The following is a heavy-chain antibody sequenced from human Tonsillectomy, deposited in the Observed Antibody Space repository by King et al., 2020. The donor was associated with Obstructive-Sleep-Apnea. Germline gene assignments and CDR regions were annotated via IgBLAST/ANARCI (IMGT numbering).Heavy chain of an antibody. Sequence: VQLVESGAEVKKPGSSVKVSCTASGGTFSSYAISWVRQAPGQGLEWMGGIIPILGIANYAQKFQGRVTITADKSTSTAYMELSSLRSEDTAVYYCASGFVVVTAIDAFDIWGQGTMVTVSS. CDR2: IIPILGIA. CDR1: GGTFSSYA. J-gene: IGHJ3*02. V-gene: IGHV1-69*10. D-gene: IGHD2-21*02. CDR3: ASGFVVVTAIDAFDI.